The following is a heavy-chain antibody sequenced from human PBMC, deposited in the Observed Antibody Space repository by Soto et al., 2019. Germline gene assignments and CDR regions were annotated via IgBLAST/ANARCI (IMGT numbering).Heavy chain of an antibody. J-gene: IGHJ6*02. CDR2: ARSKANSYAT. D-gene: IGHD5-18*01. Sequence: GGSLRLSCAASGFAFSGSAMHWVRQASGKGLEWVGCARSKANSYATSYAASVKGRFTISRDDSKNTAYLQMNSLKTEDTAVYYCASGRYSYGLPSPPYYYGMDVWGQGTTVTVSS. CDR3: ASGRYSYGLPSPPYYYGMDV. V-gene: IGHV3-73*01. CDR1: GFAFSGSA.